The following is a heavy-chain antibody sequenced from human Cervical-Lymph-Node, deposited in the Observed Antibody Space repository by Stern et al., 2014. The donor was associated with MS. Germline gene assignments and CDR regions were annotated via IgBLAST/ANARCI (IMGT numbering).Heavy chain of an antibody. CDR3: ARGVGGDIVTAFFH. CDR2: INPGTGRT. Sequence: QVQLVQSGPEVKKPGASVNVSCKASGYTFSNYAIHWVRQAPGQKLEWMGWINPGTGRTNYSQTFPGRVTLTRDTSPNTVYMVLRSLRSEDTSGYYCARGVGGDIVTAFFHWGQGTLVTVSA. D-gene: IGHD2-21*02. CDR1: GYTFSNYA. J-gene: IGHJ4*02. V-gene: IGHV1-3*01.